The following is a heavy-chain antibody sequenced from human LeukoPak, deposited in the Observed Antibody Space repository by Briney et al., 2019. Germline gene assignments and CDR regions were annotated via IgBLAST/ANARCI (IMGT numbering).Heavy chain of an antibody. D-gene: IGHD3-22*01. CDR3: ARTSYDSSGYYYFDY. CDR1: GYTFTGYY. J-gene: IGHJ4*02. Sequence: ASVKVSCKASGYTFTGYYMHWVRQAPGQGLEWMGWINPNSGGTNYAQKFQGRVTMTRDTSISTAYMELSRLRSDDTAVYYCARTSYDSSGYYYFDYWGQETLVTVSS. CDR2: INPNSGGT. V-gene: IGHV1-2*02.